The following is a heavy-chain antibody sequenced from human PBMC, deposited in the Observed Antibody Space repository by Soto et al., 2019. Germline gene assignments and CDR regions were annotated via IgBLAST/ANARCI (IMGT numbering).Heavy chain of an antibody. CDR3: ARGPLVAADYYYYYMDV. CDR1: GYTFTSYD. D-gene: IGHD2-15*01. V-gene: IGHV1-8*01. CDR2: MNPNSGNT. Sequence: ASVKVSCKASGYTFTSYDINWVRQATGQGLEWMGWMNPNSGNTGYAQKFQGRVTMTRNTSISTAYMELSSLRSEDTAVDYCARGPLVAADYYYYYMDVWGKGTTVTVSS. J-gene: IGHJ6*03.